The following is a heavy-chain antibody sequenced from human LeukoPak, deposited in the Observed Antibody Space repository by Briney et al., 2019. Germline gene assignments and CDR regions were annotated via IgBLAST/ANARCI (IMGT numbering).Heavy chain of an antibody. D-gene: IGHD1-26*01. CDR1: GDSISTTSYS. Sequence: SSETLSLTCTVSGDSISTTSYSWGWIRQPPGKGLEWIGSIYHSGSTNYNPSLKSRVTISVDKSKNQFSLKLSSVTAADTAVYYCARIHRGQRGSYFSGPRLSWFDPWGQGTLVTVSS. V-gene: IGHV4-39*07. J-gene: IGHJ5*02. CDR3: ARIHRGQRGSYFSGPRLSWFDP. CDR2: IYHSGST.